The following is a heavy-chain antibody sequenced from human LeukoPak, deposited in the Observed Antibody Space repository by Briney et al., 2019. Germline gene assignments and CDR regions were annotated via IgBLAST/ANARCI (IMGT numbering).Heavy chain of an antibody. CDR2: IYYSGST. D-gene: IGHD6-6*01. Sequence: PSETLSLTCTVSGGSINSDNYYWSWIRQPPGKGLEWIGYIYYSGSTYYNPSLKSRVTISLDTSKNQFSLKLSSVTAADTAVYYCARAAARRFMDVWGKGTTVTVSS. CDR3: ARAAARRFMDV. J-gene: IGHJ6*03. V-gene: IGHV4-30-4*08. CDR1: GGSINSDNYY.